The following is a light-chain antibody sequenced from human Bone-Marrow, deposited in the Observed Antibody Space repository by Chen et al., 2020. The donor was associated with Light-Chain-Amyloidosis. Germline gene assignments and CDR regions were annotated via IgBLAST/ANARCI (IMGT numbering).Light chain of an antibody. J-gene: IGLJ3*02. CDR3: QSYDSSLGGWV. CDR1: SSSIGAGYD. Sequence: QSVLTQPPSVSVAPGQGVTISCTGSSSSIGAGYDVHWYQQFPGAAPKVVIFGNNNRPSGVPARFSGSKSGTSASLAITGLQAEDEAVYYCQSYDSSLGGWVFGGGTKLTVL. CDR2: GNN. V-gene: IGLV1-40*01.